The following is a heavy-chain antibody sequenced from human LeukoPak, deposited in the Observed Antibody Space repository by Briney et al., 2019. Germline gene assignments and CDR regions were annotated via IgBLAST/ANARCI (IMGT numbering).Heavy chain of an antibody. CDR2: LNPNSGGT. D-gene: IGHD2-2*01. V-gene: IGHV1-2*02. Sequence: GASVKVSCKASGGTFTGYYIHWVRQAPGQGLEWLGWLNPNSGGTNYEQKFQGRVTMARDTSINTAYMELSRLRSDDTAVYYCASQYCDNTRCNYYLDVWGKGTTVTVSS. CDR3: ASQYCDNTRCNYYLDV. CDR1: GGTFTGYY. J-gene: IGHJ6*03.